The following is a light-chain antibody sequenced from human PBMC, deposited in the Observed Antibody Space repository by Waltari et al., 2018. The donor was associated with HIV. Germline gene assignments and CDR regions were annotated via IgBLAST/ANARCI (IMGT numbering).Light chain of an antibody. Sequence: QSVLTQPPSASKPPGQSVLMSCSGTSSNSGNNFVSWFQQVPGGAPKLVLHRNDRRPSGVPDRFSGAKSGSSASLAISGLQSDDEADYFCASWDDKLSHWVFGVGTKLTV. J-gene: IGLJ3*02. V-gene: IGLV1-47*01. CDR3: ASWDDKLSHWV. CDR1: SSNSGNNF. CDR2: RND.